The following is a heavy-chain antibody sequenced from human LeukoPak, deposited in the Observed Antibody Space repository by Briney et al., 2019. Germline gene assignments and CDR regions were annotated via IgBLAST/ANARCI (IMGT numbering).Heavy chain of an antibody. J-gene: IGHJ6*02. D-gene: IGHD5-12*01. CDR2: IDHSGAT. Sequence: SETLSLTCAVSGGSFTAYYWSWIRQPPGKGLEWIGEIDHSGATKYSPSLESRVTISVDTSNYQFSLKLSSVTAADTAVYFCGSGYDSPDGMDVWGQGTTVTVSS. CDR1: GGSFTAYY. CDR3: GSGYDSPDGMDV. V-gene: IGHV4-34*01.